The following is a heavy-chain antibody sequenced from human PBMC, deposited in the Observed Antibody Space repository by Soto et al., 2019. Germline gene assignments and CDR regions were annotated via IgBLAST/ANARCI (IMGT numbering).Heavy chain of an antibody. CDR2: IKQDGSQK. CDR1: GFTFSDYW. J-gene: IGHJ6*02. Sequence: ESGGGLVQPGGSLRLSCAASGFTFSDYWMNWVRQAPGKGLEWVANIKQDGSQKYYVDSVKGRFTISRDNAKKSLYLQMNSLRAEDTAVYYCARKGGMDVWGQGTTVTVSS. CDR3: ARKGGMDV. V-gene: IGHV3-7*01.